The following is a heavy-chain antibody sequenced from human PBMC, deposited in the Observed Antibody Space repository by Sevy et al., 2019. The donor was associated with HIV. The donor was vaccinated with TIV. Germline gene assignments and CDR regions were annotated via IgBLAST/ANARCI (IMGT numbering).Heavy chain of an antibody. V-gene: IGHV3-11*01. D-gene: IGHD3-16*01. CDR3: ARDHVTDADLGDYYYFAMDV. CDR2: ISGSGDTI. CDR1: RFILSDYY. J-gene: IGHJ6*02. Sequence: GGSLRLSCAASRFILSDYYMSWIRQAPGKGLEWISYISGSGDTIYYADSVKGRFTISRDNTKNSLYLKMNSLRAEDTAVYYCARDHVTDADLGDYYYFAMDVWGQGTTVTVSS.